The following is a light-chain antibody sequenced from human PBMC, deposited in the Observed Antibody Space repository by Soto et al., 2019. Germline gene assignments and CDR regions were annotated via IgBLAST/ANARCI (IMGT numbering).Light chain of an antibody. CDR3: HQRSNWPTVT. V-gene: IGKV3-11*01. CDR1: QSVSNY. CDR2: DAS. J-gene: IGKJ4*01. Sequence: EIVLTQSPATLSLSPGERATLSCRASQSVSNYLAWYQQKPGQAPRLLIYDASTRASGIPARFSGSGSGTEVTLTISSLDHEDFAVYYCHQRSNWPTVTFGGGTKVEIK.